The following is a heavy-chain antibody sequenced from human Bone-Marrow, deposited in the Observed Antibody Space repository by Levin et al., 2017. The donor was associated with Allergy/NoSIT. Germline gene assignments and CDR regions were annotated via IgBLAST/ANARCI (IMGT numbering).Heavy chain of an antibody. Sequence: SCTVSGGSISSAGYHWTWIRQSPGKGLEWIGYISYRGTTYYNPSLKSRLTMSLDTSEQRFSLNLNSVTAADTAIYYCAGLDGYYFDYWGQGTLVTVSS. J-gene: IGHJ4*02. CDR3: AGLDGYYFDY. CDR2: ISYRGTT. V-gene: IGHV4-31*03. D-gene: IGHD3-9*01. CDR1: GGSISSAGYH.